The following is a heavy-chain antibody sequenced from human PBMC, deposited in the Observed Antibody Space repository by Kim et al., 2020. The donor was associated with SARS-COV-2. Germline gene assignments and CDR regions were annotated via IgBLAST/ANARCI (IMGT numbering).Heavy chain of an antibody. CDR3: VRVADHGGGYYDY. CDR1: GFTFNNYA. J-gene: IGHJ4*02. Sequence: GGCLRLSCAASGFTFNNYAMSWVRQAPGRGLEWVSSVTSTGAGTYYADSVRGRFTISRDSSKNTLYLHLTSLRVEDTAVYYCVRVADHGGGYYDYWGRGTLVTVSS. V-gene: IGHV3-23*01. D-gene: IGHD2-15*01. CDR2: VTSTGAGT.